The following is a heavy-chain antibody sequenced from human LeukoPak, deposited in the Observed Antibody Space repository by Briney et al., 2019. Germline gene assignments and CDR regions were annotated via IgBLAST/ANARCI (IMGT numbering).Heavy chain of an antibody. J-gene: IGHJ4*02. D-gene: IGHD3-22*01. CDR2: ISSSSSTI. CDR3: ARVLHKRNYDSSDYYGY. Sequence: PGGSLRLSCAASGFTFSDYFMTWIRQAPGKGLEWVSYISSSSSTIYYVDSVKGRFTISRDNAKNSLYLQMNSLRAEDTAVYYCARVLHKRNYDSSDYYGYWGQGTLVTVSS. V-gene: IGHV3-11*04. CDR1: GFTFSDYF.